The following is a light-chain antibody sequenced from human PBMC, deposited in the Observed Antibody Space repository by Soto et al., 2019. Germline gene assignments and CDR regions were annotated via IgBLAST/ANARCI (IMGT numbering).Light chain of an antibody. V-gene: IGKV3-20*01. CDR2: GAS. CDR3: QQYGSSPYT. J-gene: IGKJ2*01. CDR1: QSGSRSY. Sequence: EIVLTQSPGTLSLSPGERATLSCRASQSGSRSYLAWYQQKPGQAPRLLIYGASSMATGIPDRFSGSGSGTDFTLTISRLEPEDFAVYYCQQYGSSPYTFGQGTKLE.